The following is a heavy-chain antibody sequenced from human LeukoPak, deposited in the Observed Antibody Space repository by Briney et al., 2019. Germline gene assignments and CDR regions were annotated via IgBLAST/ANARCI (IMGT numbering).Heavy chain of an antibody. CDR2: ISGSGSNT. CDR1: GFTFSSYA. V-gene: IGHV3-23*01. J-gene: IGHJ5*02. D-gene: IGHD4-17*01. Sequence: GGSLRLSCAASGFTFSSYAMSWVRQAPGKGLEWVSGISGSGSNTYYADSVKGRFTISRDNSENTLYLQMNSLRAEDTAVYYCAKGNLDYGDYGDWFDPWGQGTLVTVSS. CDR3: AKGNLDYGDYGDWFDP.